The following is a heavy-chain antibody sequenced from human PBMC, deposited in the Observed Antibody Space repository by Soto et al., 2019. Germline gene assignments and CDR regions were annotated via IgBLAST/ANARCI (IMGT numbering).Heavy chain of an antibody. CDR1: GGTFSSYA. Sequence: QVQLVQSGAEVKKPGSSVKVSCKASGGTFSSYAISWVRQAPGQGLEWMGGIIPIFGTANSAQKFQGRVKITADESTSTAYMELSSLRSEDTAVYYCARVGGSYYVLDYYYYGMDVCGQGTTVTVSS. CDR3: ARVGGSYYVLDYYYYGMDV. CDR2: IIPIFGTA. D-gene: IGHD1-26*01. V-gene: IGHV1-69*01. J-gene: IGHJ6*02.